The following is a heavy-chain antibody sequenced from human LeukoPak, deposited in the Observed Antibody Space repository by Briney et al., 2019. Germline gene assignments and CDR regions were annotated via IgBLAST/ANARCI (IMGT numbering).Heavy chain of an antibody. CDR1: GFTFSSYS. D-gene: IGHD3-10*01. CDR2: ISSSSSTI. CDR3: ARDCWDYGSGSYCGIDY. J-gene: IGHJ4*02. V-gene: IGHV3-48*04. Sequence: GGSLRLSCAASGFTFSSYSMNWVRQAPGKGLEWVSYISSSSSTIYYADSVKGRFTISRDNAKNSLYLQMNSLRAEDTTVYYCARDCWDYGSGSYCGIDYWGQGTLVTVSS.